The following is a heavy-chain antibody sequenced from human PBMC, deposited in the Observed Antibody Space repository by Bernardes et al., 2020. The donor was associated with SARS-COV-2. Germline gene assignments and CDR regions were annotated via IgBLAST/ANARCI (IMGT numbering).Heavy chain of an antibody. D-gene: IGHD6-13*01. CDR1: GGSISSHY. CDR2: TFYSGST. Sequence: SQTLSPTCTVSGGSISSHYWSCVRHPPGKGLEWIGYTFYSGSTNYNPSLKSRVTISVDTSKNQFSLKLSSVTAADTAVYYCARFSSSWYRIGPQPGFDYWGQGTLVTVSS. V-gene: IGHV4-59*11. J-gene: IGHJ4*02. CDR3: ARFSSSWYRIGPQPGFDY.